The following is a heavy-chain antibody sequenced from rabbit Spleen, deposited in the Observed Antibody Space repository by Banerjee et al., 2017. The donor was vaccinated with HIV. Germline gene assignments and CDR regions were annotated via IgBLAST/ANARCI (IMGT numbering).Heavy chain of an antibody. Sequence: QSLEESGGDLVKPGASLTLTCTASGFSFSSSDYMCWVRQAPGKGLEWISCIAGSSSGFIYSATWAKGRFTCSKTSSTTVTLQMTSLTVADTATYFCARDTSSSFSSYGMDLWGPGTLVTVS. J-gene: IGHJ6*01. CDR1: GFSFSSSDY. CDR2: IAGSSSGFI. D-gene: IGHD1-1*01. CDR3: ARDTSSSFSSYGMDL. V-gene: IGHV1S40*01.